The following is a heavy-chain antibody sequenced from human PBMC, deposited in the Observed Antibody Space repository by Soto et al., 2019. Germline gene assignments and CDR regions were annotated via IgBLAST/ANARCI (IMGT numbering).Heavy chain of an antibody. Sequence: SETLSLTCAVSGGSISSSNWWSWVRQPPGKGLEWIGEIYHSGSTNYNPSLKSRVTISVDKSKNQFSLKLSSVTAADTAVYYCARVLGEAVLCCISTSCYWFDPWGQGTLVT. CDR2: IYHSGST. V-gene: IGHV4-4*02. D-gene: IGHD2-2*01. CDR1: GGSISSSNW. CDR3: ARVLGEAVLCCISTSCYWFDP. J-gene: IGHJ5*02.